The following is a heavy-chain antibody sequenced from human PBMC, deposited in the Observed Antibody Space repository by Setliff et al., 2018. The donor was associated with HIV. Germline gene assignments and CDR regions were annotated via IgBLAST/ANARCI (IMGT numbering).Heavy chain of an antibody. CDR2: IYYSGST. J-gene: IGHJ4*02. Sequence: SETLSLTCTVSGGSISSSSYYWGWIRQPPGKGLEWIGSIYYSGSTYYNPSLKSRLTISVDTSKNQFSLKLSSVTAADTAVYYCARRDGYSYGFYFDYWGQGTLVTVSS. V-gene: IGHV4-39*01. CDR1: GGSISSSSYY. D-gene: IGHD5-18*01. CDR3: ARRDGYSYGFYFDY.